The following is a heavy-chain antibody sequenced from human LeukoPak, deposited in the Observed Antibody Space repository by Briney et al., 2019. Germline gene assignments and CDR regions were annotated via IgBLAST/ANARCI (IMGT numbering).Heavy chain of an antibody. J-gene: IGHJ4*02. D-gene: IGHD3-3*01. CDR2: ISYDGGNK. V-gene: IGHV3-30-3*01. CDR1: GFTFSSYA. Sequence: GGSLRLSCAASGFTFSSYAMHWVRQAPGKGLEWVAVISYDGGNKYYADSVKGRFTISRDNSKNTLYLQMNSLRAEDTAVYYCAREQYDFWSGYYLLFDYWGQGTLVTVSS. CDR3: AREQYDFWSGYYLLFDY.